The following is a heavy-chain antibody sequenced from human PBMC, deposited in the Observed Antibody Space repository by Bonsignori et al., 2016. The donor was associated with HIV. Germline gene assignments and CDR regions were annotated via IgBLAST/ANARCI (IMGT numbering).Heavy chain of an antibody. D-gene: IGHD3-22*01. CDR3: ARVGSSGYYSYYYYNMDV. CDR1: EFTFSAYG. Sequence: GESLKISCVGSEFTFSAYGMHWVRQAPGRGLEWVALISYAGSHKYYADSVKGRFTISRDNSKNTLYLQMNSLRPEDTAVYYCARVGSSGYYSYYYYNMDVWGKGTTVTVSS. CDR2: ISYAGSHK. V-gene: IGHV3-30*03. J-gene: IGHJ6*03.